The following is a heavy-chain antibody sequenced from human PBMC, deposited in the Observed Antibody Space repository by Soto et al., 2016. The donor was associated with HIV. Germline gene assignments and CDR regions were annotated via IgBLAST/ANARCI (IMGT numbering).Heavy chain of an antibody. CDR1: RFTFNNYW. V-gene: IGHV3-7*01. Sequence: EVQLVESGGGLVQPGGSLRLSCAASRFTFNNYWMSWVRQAPGGLEWVTNINQDGIDKNYVDSVKGRFTISRDNAKNSLHLQMNSLRVEDTAVYYCVRGSGREWFDPWGQGTLVTVSS. J-gene: IGHJ5*02. CDR3: VRGSGREWFDP. CDR2: INQDGIDK. D-gene: IGHD1-26*01.